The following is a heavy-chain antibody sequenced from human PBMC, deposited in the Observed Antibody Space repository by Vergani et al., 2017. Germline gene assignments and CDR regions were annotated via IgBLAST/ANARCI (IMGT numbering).Heavy chain of an antibody. CDR1: GASINSRYY. J-gene: IGHJ4*02. Sequence: QVQLQESGPGLVKPSQTLSLTCRVSGASINSRYYWSWVRQPAGKGLQWIGRVYFTGSTNYNPSLGRRVSLSIDTSKNQFSLKLHSVSAEDTAVYFCARAEFSTNYYGQSYYFDFWGQGIPVTVSA. CDR2: VYFTGST. CDR3: ARAEFSTNYYGQSYYFDF. D-gene: IGHD3-22*01. V-gene: IGHV4-4*07.